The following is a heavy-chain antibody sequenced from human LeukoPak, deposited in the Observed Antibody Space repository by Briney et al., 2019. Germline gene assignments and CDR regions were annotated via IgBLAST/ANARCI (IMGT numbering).Heavy chain of an antibody. CDR3: TREDNWYFDL. Sequence: GGSLRLSCTASGFTFSDYYMTWIRQAPGKGLEWLSYVSTDSTYTNYADSVKGRFTISRDNAKSSLYLQLNSLTAEDTAVYYCTREDNWYFDLWGRGTLLTVSS. CDR1: GFTFSDYY. CDR2: VSTDSTYT. J-gene: IGHJ2*01. V-gene: IGHV3-11*05.